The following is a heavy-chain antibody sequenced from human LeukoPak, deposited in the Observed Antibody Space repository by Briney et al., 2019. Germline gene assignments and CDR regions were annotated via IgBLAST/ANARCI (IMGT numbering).Heavy chain of an antibody. CDR2: ISYDGSNK. Sequence: GGSLRLSCAASGFTFSSYWMNWVRQAPGKGLEWVAVISYDGSNKYYADSVKGRFTISRDNSKNTLYLQMNSLRAEDTAVYYCARDRGQTLYYYYMDVWGKGTTVTVSS. CDR3: ARDRGQTLYYYYMDV. CDR1: GFTFSSYW. D-gene: IGHD3-10*01. V-gene: IGHV3-30*01. J-gene: IGHJ6*03.